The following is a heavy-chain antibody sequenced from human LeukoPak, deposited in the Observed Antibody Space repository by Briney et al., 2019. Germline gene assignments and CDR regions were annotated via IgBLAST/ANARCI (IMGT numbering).Heavy chain of an antibody. CDR1: GGSTSSSNW. CDR3: ARLTTVISSGAFDI. J-gene: IGHJ3*02. V-gene: IGHV4-4*02. CDR2: IYHSGST. D-gene: IGHD4-17*01. Sequence: SETLSLTCAVSGGSTSSSNWWNWVRQPPGKGLEWIGEIYHSGSTNYNPSLKSRVTISVDKAKNQFSLKLSSVTAADTAVYYCARLTTVISSGAFDIWGQGTMVTVSS.